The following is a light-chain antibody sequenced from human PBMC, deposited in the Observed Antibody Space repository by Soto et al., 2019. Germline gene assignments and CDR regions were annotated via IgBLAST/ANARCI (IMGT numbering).Light chain of an antibody. CDR3: QTWGTGIQV. CDR1: SGHSSYA. J-gene: IGLJ3*02. CDR2: LNSDDSH. Sequence: QPVLTQSPSASASLGASVKLTCTLSSGHSSYAIAWHQQQPEKGPRYLMKLNSDDSHSKGDGIPDRFSGSSSGAERYLTISSLQSEDEADYYCQTWGTGIQVFGGGTSSPS. V-gene: IGLV4-69*01.